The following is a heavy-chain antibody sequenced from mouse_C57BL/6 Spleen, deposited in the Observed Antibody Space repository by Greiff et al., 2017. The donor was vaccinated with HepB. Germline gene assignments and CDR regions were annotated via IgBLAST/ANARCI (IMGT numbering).Heavy chain of an antibody. CDR2: IYPRSGNT. CDR3: ARPYYDRGAMDY. J-gene: IGHJ4*01. D-gene: IGHD2-4*01. V-gene: IGHV1-81*01. Sequence: VKLQESGAELARPGASVKLSCKASGYTFTSYGISWVKQRTGQGLEWIGEIYPRSGNTYYNEKFKGKATLTADKSSSTAYMELRSLTSEDSAVYFCARPYYDRGAMDYWGQGTSVTVSS. CDR1: GYTFTSYG.